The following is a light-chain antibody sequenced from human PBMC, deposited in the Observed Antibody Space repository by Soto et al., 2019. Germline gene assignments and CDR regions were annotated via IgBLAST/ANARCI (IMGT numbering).Light chain of an antibody. CDR1: SSNIGGNT. Sequence: QSVLTQPPSASGTPGQRVTISCSGSSSNIGGNTVNWYQQLPGTAPKLLIYNNNQRPSGVPDRFSGSKSGTSASLAIRGLQSEDEADYYCAAWDDSLNGGVFGGGTKLTVL. CDR3: AAWDDSLNGGV. J-gene: IGLJ3*02. V-gene: IGLV1-44*01. CDR2: NNN.